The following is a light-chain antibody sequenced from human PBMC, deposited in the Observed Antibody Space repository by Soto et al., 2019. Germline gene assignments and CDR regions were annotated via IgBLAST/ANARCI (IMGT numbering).Light chain of an antibody. CDR1: SSDFGDDKY. CDR3: GSFTTSRIWV. J-gene: IGLJ3*02. V-gene: IGLV2-14*01. CDR2: GVN. Sequence: QSALTQPASVSGSPGQSITVSCNGSSSDFGDDKYVSWYQQQPGKGPNLLIYGVNRRPSGISNRFSGSKSGNTASLTISGLQVEDEAEYFCGSFTTSRIWVFGGGTKVTVL.